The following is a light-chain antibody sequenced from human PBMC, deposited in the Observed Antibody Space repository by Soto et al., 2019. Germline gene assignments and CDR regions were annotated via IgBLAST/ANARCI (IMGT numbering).Light chain of an antibody. V-gene: IGLV4-69*01. CDR1: SGHSNYA. J-gene: IGLJ3*02. CDR3: QTWGTGIQV. Sequence: QAVLTQSPSASASLGASVKLTCTLSSGHSNYAIAWHQQQPEKGPRYLMKINSVGSHTKGDGIPDRFSGSSSGAERYLTISSLQSEDEADYYCQTWGTGIQVFGGGTKVTVL. CDR2: INSVGSH.